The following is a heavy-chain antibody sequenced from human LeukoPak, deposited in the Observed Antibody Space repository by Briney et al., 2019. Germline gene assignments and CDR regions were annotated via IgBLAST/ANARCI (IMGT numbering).Heavy chain of an antibody. J-gene: IGHJ5*02. CDR1: GFTFSSYA. D-gene: IGHD6-19*01. V-gene: IGHV3-23*01. CDR2: ISGSGGST. CDR3: ARDGRYSSGWYWFDP. Sequence: PGGSLRLSCAASGFTFSSYAMSWVRQAPGKGLEWVSAISGSGGSTYYADSVKGRFTISRDNSKNTLYLQMNSLRAEDTAVYYCARDGRYSSGWYWFDPWGQGTLVTVSS.